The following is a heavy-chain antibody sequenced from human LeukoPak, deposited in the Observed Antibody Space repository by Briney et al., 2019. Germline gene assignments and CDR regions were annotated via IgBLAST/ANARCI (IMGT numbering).Heavy chain of an antibody. V-gene: IGHV4-34*01. D-gene: IGHD3-22*01. CDR1: GGSFSGYY. J-gene: IGHJ4*02. Sequence: SETLSLTCAVYGGSFSGYYRSWIRQPPGKGLEWIGEINHSGSTNHNPSLKSRVTISVDTSKNQFSLKLSSVTAADTAVYYCQISHYDSSGYYPYYFDYWGQGTLVTVSS. CDR2: INHSGST. CDR3: QISHYDSSGYYPYYFDY.